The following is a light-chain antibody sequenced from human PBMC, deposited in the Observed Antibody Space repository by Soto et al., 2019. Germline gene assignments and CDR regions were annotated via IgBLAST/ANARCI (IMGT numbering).Light chain of an antibody. CDR2: GAS. V-gene: IGKV1-39*01. J-gene: IGKJ3*01. CDR3: QESYCAPFT. CDR1: QNLRNF. Sequence: DIQMTQSPSSLSASVGDRFTITSRARQNLRNFLNWYQQTNGEGPKLLIYGASSLHSGIPSRFTGSGSGTDFPLSIRSLPLEDFATFCCQESYCAPFTFGPGTKVEI.